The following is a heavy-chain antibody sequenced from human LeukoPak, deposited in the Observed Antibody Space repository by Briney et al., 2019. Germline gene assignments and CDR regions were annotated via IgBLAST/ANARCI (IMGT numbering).Heavy chain of an antibody. V-gene: IGHV4-61*02. CDR2: IYTSGST. Sequence: SQTLSLTCTVSGGSISSGSYYWSWIRQPAGKGLEWIGRIYTSGSTNYNPSLKSRVTISVDTSKNQFSLKLSSVTAADMAVYYCAREKDTGDFDYWGQGTLVTVSS. J-gene: IGHJ4*02. D-gene: IGHD2-15*01. CDR1: GGSISSGSYY. CDR3: AREKDTGDFDY.